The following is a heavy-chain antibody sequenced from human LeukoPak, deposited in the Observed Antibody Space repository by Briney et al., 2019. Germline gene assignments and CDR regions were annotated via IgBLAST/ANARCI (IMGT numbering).Heavy chain of an antibody. Sequence: ASGTLSLTCAVSGGSISSSNWWSWVRQPPGTGLEWIGEIYHSGNTNYNPSLKSRATISVDKSKNQFSLKLSSVTAADTAVYYCASLSGSYSFDYWGQGTLVTVSS. D-gene: IGHD1-26*01. CDR1: GGSISSSNW. CDR3: ASLSGSYSFDY. V-gene: IGHV4-4*02. CDR2: IYHSGNT. J-gene: IGHJ4*02.